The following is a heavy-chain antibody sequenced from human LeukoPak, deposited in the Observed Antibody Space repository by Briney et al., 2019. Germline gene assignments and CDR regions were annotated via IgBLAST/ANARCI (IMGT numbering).Heavy chain of an antibody. D-gene: IGHD2-2*01. CDR2: INPNSGGT. V-gene: IGHV1-2*02. CDR1: GGTFSSYA. J-gene: IGHJ5*02. CDR3: ARIRDQLLYWFDP. Sequence: ASVKVSCKASGGTFSSYALSWVRQAPGQGLEWMGWINPNSGGTNYAQKFQGRVTMTRDTSISTAYMELSRLRSDDTAVYYCARIRDQLLYWFDPWGQGTLVTVSS.